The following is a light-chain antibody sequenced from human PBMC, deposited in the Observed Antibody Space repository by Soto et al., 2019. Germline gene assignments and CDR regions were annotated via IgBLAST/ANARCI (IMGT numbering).Light chain of an antibody. J-gene: IGKJ2*01. Sequence: DIQMTQSPSSLSASVGDRVSLTCRAGQNVGSFVNWYQQKPGKAPRLLIYGTANLQRGVTSRISGSGSGTEYTLTISSILPEDFATDFCQQSYSAQYTFGQRTKLEIK. CDR1: QNVGSF. CDR2: GTA. V-gene: IGKV1-39*01. CDR3: QQSYSAQYT.